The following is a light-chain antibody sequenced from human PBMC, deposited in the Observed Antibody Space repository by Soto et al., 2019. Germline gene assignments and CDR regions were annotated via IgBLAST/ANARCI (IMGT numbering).Light chain of an antibody. J-gene: IGKJ1*01. CDR1: QSVSSY. V-gene: IGKV3-11*01. Sequence: EIVLTQSPATLSLSPGEGATLSCTASQSVSSYLAWYQQKPGQAPRLLLYAASYRATGIPARFSGSGSGTDFTLTISSLEPEDFAVYYCHQRSNWPRTFGQGTKVEIK. CDR3: HQRSNWPRT. CDR2: AAS.